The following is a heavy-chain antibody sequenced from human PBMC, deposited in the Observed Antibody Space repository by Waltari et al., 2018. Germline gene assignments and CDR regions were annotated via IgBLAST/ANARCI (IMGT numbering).Heavy chain of an antibody. V-gene: IGHV4-34*01. Sequence: QVQLQQWGAGLLKPSETLSLTCAVYGGSFSGYFWSWIRQPPGKGLEWIGEINHSGSTNCNPSLKSRVTISVDTSKNHFSLKLTSVTAADTAVYYCARREDYYDSGAFLALWGQGTLVTVSS. CDR1: GGSFSGYF. CDR3: ARREDYYDSGAFLAL. D-gene: IGHD3-22*01. J-gene: IGHJ4*02. CDR2: INHSGST.